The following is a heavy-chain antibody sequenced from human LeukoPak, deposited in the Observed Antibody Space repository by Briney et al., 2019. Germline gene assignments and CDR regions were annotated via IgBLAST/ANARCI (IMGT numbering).Heavy chain of an antibody. V-gene: IGHV5-51*01. CDR2: IYPGDSDT. Sequence: GESLKISCKGSGYSFTSYWIGWVRQMPGKGLEWMGIIYPGDSDTRYSPSFQGQVTISADKSISTAYLQWSSLKASDTAMYYCATLRYRSWFGELAAFDIWGQGTMVTVSS. CDR3: ATLRYRSWFGELAAFDI. J-gene: IGHJ3*02. D-gene: IGHD3-10*01. CDR1: GYSFTSYW.